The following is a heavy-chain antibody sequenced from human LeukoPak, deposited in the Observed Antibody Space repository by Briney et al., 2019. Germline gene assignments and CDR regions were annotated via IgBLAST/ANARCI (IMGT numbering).Heavy chain of an antibody. J-gene: IGHJ4*02. D-gene: IGHD6-25*01. CDR3: ATSLVAAALMAKYYFDY. Sequence: ASVKVSCKASGYTFTGYYIHWVRQAPGQGLEWMGWINPDSGGTNYAQKFQGRVTMTRDTSITTAYMELSRLRSDDTAVFYCATSLVAAALMAKYYFDYWGQGTLVTVSS. V-gene: IGHV1-2*02. CDR1: GYTFTGYY. CDR2: INPDSGGT.